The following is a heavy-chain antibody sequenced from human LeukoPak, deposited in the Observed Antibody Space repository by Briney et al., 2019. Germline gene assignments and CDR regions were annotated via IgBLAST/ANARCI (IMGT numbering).Heavy chain of an antibody. CDR2: ISYDGSNE. V-gene: IGHV3-30*03. CDR1: GFTFSSYG. D-gene: IGHD2-2*01. J-gene: IGHJ6*02. CDR3: ARVRAGYCTSTSCYTGMDV. Sequence: GGSLRLSCAASGFTFSSYGMHWVRQAPGRGLEWAALISYDGSNEYYADSVRGRFTISRDNSKFTLYMQMNSLRAEDTAVYYCARVRAGYCTSTSCYTGMDVWGQGTTVTVSS.